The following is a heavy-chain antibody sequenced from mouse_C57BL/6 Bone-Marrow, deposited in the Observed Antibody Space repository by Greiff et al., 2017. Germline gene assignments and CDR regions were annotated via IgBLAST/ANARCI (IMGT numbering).Heavy chain of an antibody. D-gene: IGHD2-9*01. Sequence: VQLQQSGAELVKPGASVKLSCTASGFNIKDYYMHWVKQRTEQGLEWIGRIDPEDGETTYAPKFQGKATITADTSSNTAYLQLSSLTSEDTAVYYCASLLCLSYWGQGTLVTVSA. CDR2: IDPEDGET. V-gene: IGHV14-2*01. CDR3: ASLLCLSY. CDR1: GFNIKDYY. J-gene: IGHJ3*01.